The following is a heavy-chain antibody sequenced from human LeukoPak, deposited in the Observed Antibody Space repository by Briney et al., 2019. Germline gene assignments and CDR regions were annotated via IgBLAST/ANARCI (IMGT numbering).Heavy chain of an antibody. D-gene: IGHD3-9*01. Sequence: SETLSLTCTVSGGSISSFYWSWIRQPAGKGLEWIGRIYTSGSTNYNPSLKSRVTISVDTSKNQFSLKLSSVTAADTAVYYCARDGTLYDILTGYTPLFDYWGQGTLVTVSS. J-gene: IGHJ4*02. CDR3: ARDGTLYDILTGYTPLFDY. CDR2: IYTSGST. V-gene: IGHV4-4*07. CDR1: GGSISSFY.